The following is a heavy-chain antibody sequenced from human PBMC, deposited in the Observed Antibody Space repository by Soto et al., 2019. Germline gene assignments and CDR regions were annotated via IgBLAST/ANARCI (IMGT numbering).Heavy chain of an antibody. Sequence: GGSLRLSCAASGFTFSSYGMHWVRQAPGKGLEWVAVIWYDGSNKYYADSVKGRFTISRDNSKNTLYLQMNSLRAEDTAVYYCARGGSVAGSRYYYYGMDVWGQGTTVTVSS. V-gene: IGHV3-33*01. CDR3: ARGGSVAGSRYYYYGMDV. CDR2: IWYDGSNK. D-gene: IGHD6-19*01. CDR1: GFTFSSYG. J-gene: IGHJ6*02.